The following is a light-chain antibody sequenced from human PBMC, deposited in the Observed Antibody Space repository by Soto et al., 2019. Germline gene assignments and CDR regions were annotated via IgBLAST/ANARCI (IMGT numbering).Light chain of an antibody. V-gene: IGKV3-20*01. CDR3: QQYGSSPPYT. J-gene: IGKJ2*01. CDR2: GSS. Sequence: EVVLTQSPGTLSLSPGERATPSCRASQSVSNNYFAWYQQKPGQAPRLLIFGSSDRATGIPDRFSGSGSGTDFTLTISRLEPEDFAVYYCQQYGSSPPYTFGQGTQLEIK. CDR1: QSVSNNY.